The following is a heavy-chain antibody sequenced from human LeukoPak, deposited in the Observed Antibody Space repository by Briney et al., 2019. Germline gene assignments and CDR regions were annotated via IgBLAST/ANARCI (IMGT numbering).Heavy chain of an antibody. CDR1: GGSISSGGYS. V-gene: IGHV4-30-2*01. CDR2: IYHSRST. D-gene: IGHD4-17*01. CDR3: ARKKDYGDYFDY. Sequence: PSQTLSLTCAVSGGSISSGGYSWSWIRQPPGKGLEWIGYIYHSRSTYYNPSLKSRVTISVDRSKNQFSLKLSSVTAADTAVYYCARKKDYGDYFDYWGQGTLVTVSS. J-gene: IGHJ4*02.